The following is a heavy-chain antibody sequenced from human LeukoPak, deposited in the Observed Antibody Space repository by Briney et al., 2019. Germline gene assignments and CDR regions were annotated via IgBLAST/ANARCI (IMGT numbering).Heavy chain of an antibody. CDR3: ASASYYDFSIDY. V-gene: IGHV4-34*01. Sequence: KTSETLSLTCAVYGGSFSGYYWSWIRQPPGKGLEWIGEINHSGSTNYNPSLKSRVTISVDTSKNQFSLKLSSVTAADTAVYYCASASYYDFSIDYWGQGTLVTVSS. CDR1: GGSFSGYY. D-gene: IGHD3-3*01. J-gene: IGHJ4*02. CDR2: INHSGST.